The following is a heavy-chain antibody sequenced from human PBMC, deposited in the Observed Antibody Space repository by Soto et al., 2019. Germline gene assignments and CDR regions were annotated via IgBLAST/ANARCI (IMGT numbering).Heavy chain of an antibody. Sequence: SETLSLTCTVSGGSISSGGYYWSWIRQHPGKGLEWIGYIYYSGSTYYNPSLKSRVTISVDTSKNQFSLKLSSVTAADTAVYYCARASRDGSNAFDIWGQGTMVTVSS. CDR2: IYYSGST. V-gene: IGHV4-31*02. CDR1: GGSISSGGYY. D-gene: IGHD2-2*01. J-gene: IGHJ3*02. CDR3: ARASRDGSNAFDI.